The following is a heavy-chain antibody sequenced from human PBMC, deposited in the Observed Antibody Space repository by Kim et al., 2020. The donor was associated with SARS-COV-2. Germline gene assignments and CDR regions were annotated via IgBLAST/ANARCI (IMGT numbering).Heavy chain of an antibody. CDR1: GYLFTSYW. CDR2: IYPSCSCT. D-gene: IGHD2-15*01. CDR3: ARGEGGKPYYFDY. Sequence: GESLKISCKGSGYLFTSYWIIWVRQIPGKGRVWLGRIYPSCSCTNYSPSFQGHVTISADNSISTAYLQWSSLKASYTAMDYCARGEGGKPYYFDYWGPGTLVTVYS. J-gene: IGHJ4*02. V-gene: IGHV5-10-1*01.